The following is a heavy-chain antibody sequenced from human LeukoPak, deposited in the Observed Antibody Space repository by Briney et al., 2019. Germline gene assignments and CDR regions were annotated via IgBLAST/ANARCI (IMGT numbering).Heavy chain of an antibody. CDR1: GGSISSCGYY. V-gene: IGHV4-31*03. CDR3: ARFVVVPANWFDP. CDR2: IYYSGST. J-gene: IGHJ5*02. D-gene: IGHD2-2*01. Sequence: PSQTLSLTCTVSGGSISSCGYYWSWIRQHPGKGLEWIGYIYYSGSTYYNPSLKSRVTISVDTSKNQFSLKLSSVTAADTAVYYCARFVVVPANWFDPWGQGTLVTVSS.